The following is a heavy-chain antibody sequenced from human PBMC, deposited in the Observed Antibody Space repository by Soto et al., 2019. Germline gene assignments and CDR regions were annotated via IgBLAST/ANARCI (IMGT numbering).Heavy chain of an antibody. CDR2: ISINSTFT. J-gene: IGHJ4*02. Sequence: QVQLVESGGGLVKPGGSLRLSCAASGFIFSASYMNWIRQAPGKGLEWVSYISINSTFTNYADSVEGRFTVSRDDAKNSLYLHMNSLRAEDTAVYFCARRGLSFDSWGQGTLVTVSS. V-gene: IGHV3-11*06. CDR1: GFIFSASY. D-gene: IGHD3-10*01. CDR3: ARRGLSFDS.